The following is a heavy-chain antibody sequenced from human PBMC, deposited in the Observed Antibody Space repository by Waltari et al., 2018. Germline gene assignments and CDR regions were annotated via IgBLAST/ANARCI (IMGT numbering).Heavy chain of an antibody. Sequence: RQPPGKGLEWIGYIYYSGSTNYNPSLKSRVTISVDTSKNQFSLKLSSVTAADTAVYYCARSPRLYCSGGSCYSRGPGTVRNSRTGYYFDYWGQGTLVTVSS. J-gene: IGHJ4*02. CDR2: IYYSGST. V-gene: IGHV4-59*01. CDR3: ARSPRLYCSGGSCYSRGPGTVRNSRTGYYFDY. D-gene: IGHD2-15*01.